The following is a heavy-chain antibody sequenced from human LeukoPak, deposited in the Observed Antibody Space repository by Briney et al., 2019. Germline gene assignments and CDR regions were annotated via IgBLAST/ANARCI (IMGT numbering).Heavy chain of an antibody. Sequence: GGSLRLSCTASGFTFGDHAMNWFRQAPGKGLEWVGVIRSKAYGGPTEYAASVKGRFTISRDDSKSIAYLQMNSLKTEDTAVYYCARDQLLPASTDTFDVWGRGTMVTVSS. J-gene: IGHJ3*01. CDR1: GFTFGDHA. D-gene: IGHD2-2*01. CDR2: IRSKAYGGPT. V-gene: IGHV3-49*03. CDR3: ARDQLLPASTDTFDV.